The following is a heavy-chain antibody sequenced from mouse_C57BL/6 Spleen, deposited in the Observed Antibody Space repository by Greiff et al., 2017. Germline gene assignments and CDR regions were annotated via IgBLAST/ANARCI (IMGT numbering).Heavy chain of an antibody. V-gene: IGHV3-6*01. D-gene: IGHD2-3*01. CDR2: ISYDGSN. CDR3: ARARGWLPYYFDY. CDR1: GYSITSGYY. J-gene: IGHJ2*01. Sequence: EVKLEESGPGLVKPSQSLSLTCSVTGYSITSGYYWNWIRQFPGNKLEWMGYISYDGSNNYNPSLKNRISITRDTSKNQFFLKLNSVTTEDTATYYCARARGWLPYYFDYWGQGTTLTVSS.